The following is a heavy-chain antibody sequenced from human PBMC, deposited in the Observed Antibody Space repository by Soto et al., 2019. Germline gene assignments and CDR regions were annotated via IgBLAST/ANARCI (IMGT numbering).Heavy chain of an antibody. CDR2: VNPSSGST. V-gene: IGHV1-46*01. CDR1: GYSFTTYN. CDR3: ARWDPADFHI. D-gene: IGHD1-26*01. Sequence: ASVKVSCKASGYSFTTYNIHWVRQAPGQGLEWMGVVNPSSGSTSYAQKFQGRVTMTRDTSTSTVYMELSSLRSEDAAVYYCARWDPADFHIWGQGTMVTVAS. J-gene: IGHJ3*02.